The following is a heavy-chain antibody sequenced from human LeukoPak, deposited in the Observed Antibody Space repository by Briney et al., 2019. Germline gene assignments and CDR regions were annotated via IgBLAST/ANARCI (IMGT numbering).Heavy chain of an antibody. CDR1: GGSISSYY. J-gene: IGHJ4*02. V-gene: IGHV4-59*12. CDR2: IYYSGST. CDR3: ARVYSSGYYPYFDY. Sequence: SETLSLTCTDSGGSISSYYWSWIRQPPGKGLEWIGYIYYSGSTNYNPSLKSRVTISVDKSKNQFSLKLSSVTAADTAVYYCARVYSSGYYPYFDYWGQGTLVTVSS. D-gene: IGHD3-22*01.